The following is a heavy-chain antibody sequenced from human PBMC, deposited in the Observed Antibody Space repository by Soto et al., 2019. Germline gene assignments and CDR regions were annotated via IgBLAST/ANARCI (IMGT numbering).Heavy chain of an antibody. CDR3: AHRPTTAAGTWFDP. D-gene: IGHD6-13*01. CDR2: IYWDDDK. J-gene: IGHJ5*02. V-gene: IGHV2-5*02. Sequence: EWLALIYWDDDKRYSPSLKSRLTITKDTSKNQVVLTMTNMDPVDTATYYCAHRPTTAAGTWFDPWGQGTLVTVSS.